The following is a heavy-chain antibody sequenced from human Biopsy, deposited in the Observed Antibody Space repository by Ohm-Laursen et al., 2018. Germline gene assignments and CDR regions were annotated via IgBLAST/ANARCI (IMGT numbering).Heavy chain of an antibody. J-gene: IGHJ4*02. Sequence: SLRLSCAASGFNFDTYAMSWVRQAPGRGLECVSIISPSSAYTYYGDSVKGRFTISRDNSRNILYLQMNSLRAEDTAIYYCAKDWTSQYYYDTMDDYWGQGTLVTVSP. V-gene: IGHV3-23*01. CDR2: ISPSSAYT. D-gene: IGHD3-22*01. CDR3: AKDWTSQYYYDTMDDY. CDR1: GFNFDTYA.